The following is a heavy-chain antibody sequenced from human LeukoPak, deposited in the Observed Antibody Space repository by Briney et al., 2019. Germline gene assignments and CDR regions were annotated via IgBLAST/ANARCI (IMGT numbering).Heavy chain of an antibody. V-gene: IGHV3-30*02. J-gene: IGHJ5*02. D-gene: IGHD3-22*01. CDR3: AKDPVNHCASSVCYGLQS. CDR1: GFSLSEYG. CDR2: IRYDDSE. Sequence: GGSLRLSCVASGFSLSEYGIHWVRQAPGKGLEWLSFIRYDDSEYYADSVKGRSAISRDNSKNTLFLQMHSLRSEDTAVYYCAKDPVNHCASSVCYGLQSWGQGTLVIVSS.